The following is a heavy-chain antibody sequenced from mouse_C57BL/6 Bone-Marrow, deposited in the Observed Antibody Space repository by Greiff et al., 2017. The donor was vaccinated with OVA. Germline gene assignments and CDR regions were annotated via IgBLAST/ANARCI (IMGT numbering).Heavy chain of an antibody. CDR2: IYPGDGDT. CDR3: ARGAY. V-gene: IGHV1-80*01. CDR1: GYTFSTYW. J-gene: IGHJ3*01. Sequence: VKVVESGAELVKPGASVTISCKASGYTFSTYWMNWVKQRPGKGLEWIGQIYPGDGDTNYNGKFKGKATLTADKSSSTAYMQLSSLTSADSAVYFCARGAYWGQGTLVTVSS.